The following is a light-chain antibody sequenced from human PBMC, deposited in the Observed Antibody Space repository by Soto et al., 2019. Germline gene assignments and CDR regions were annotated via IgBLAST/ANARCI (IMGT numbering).Light chain of an antibody. V-gene: IGLV2-14*01. Sequence: QSALTQPASVSGSPGQSITISCTGTSSDVGGHNYVSWYQQHPGKGPKLMIYDVSNRPSGVSNRFSGSKSGNTASLTISGLQAEDEADYYCSSYTSSTTFYVFGTGTKLTVL. J-gene: IGLJ1*01. CDR3: SSYTSSTTFYV. CDR2: DVS. CDR1: SSDVGGHNY.